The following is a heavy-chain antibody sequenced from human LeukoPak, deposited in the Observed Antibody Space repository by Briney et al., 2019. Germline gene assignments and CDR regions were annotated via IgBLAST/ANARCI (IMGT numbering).Heavy chain of an antibody. J-gene: IGHJ4*02. D-gene: IGHD6-19*01. Sequence: GGSLRLSCAASGFTFSSYWMHWVRQAPGKGLVWVSRINSDGSSTSYADSVKGRFIISRDNAKNTLYLQMNSLRAEDTAVYYCARVRYSSGWYFDYWGKGTLVTVSS. CDR2: INSDGSST. V-gene: IGHV3-74*01. CDR1: GFTFSSYW. CDR3: ARVRYSSGWYFDY.